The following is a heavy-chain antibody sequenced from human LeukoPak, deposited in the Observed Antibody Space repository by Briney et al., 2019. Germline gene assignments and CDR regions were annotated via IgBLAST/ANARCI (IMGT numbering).Heavy chain of an antibody. CDR1: GGSISSGDYY. D-gene: IGHD6-6*01. J-gene: IGHJ4*02. CDR3: ASGQLVVY. CDR2: INHSGST. V-gene: IGHV4-39*07. Sequence: PSETPSLTCTVSGGSISSGDYYWSWIRQPPGKGLEWIGEINHSGSTNYNPSLKSRVTISVDTSKNQFSLKLSSVTAADTAVYYCASGQLVVYWGQGTLVTVSS.